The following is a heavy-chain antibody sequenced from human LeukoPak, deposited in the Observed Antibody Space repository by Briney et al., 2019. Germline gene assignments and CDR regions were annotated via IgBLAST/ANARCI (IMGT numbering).Heavy chain of an antibody. D-gene: IGHD3-10*02. J-gene: IGHJ6*04. V-gene: IGHV3-11*04. Sequence: GGSLRLSCAASGFTFNDYYVSWIRQAPGKGLEWVSYISTSGSTIYYADSVKGRFTISRDNAKNSLYLQMNSLRAEDTAVYYCAELGITMIGGVWGKGTTVTISS. CDR1: GFTFNDYY. CDR2: ISTSGSTI. CDR3: AELGITMIGGV.